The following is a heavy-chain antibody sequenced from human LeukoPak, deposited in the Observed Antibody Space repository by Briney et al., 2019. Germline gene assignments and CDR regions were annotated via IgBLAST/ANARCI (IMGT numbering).Heavy chain of an antibody. CDR3: ARKSYYDSSGYDY. J-gene: IGHJ4*02. CDR2: IYYSGST. CDR1: GGSISSGDYY. Sequence: SETLSLTCTVSGGSISSGDYYWSWIRQPPGKGLEWIGCIYYSGSTYYNPSLKSRVTVSVDTSKNQFSLKLSSVTAADTAVYYCARKSYYDSSGYDYWGQGTLVTVSS. V-gene: IGHV4-30-4*01. D-gene: IGHD3-22*01.